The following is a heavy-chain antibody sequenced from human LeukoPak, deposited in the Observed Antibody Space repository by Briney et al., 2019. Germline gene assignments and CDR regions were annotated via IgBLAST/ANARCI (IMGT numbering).Heavy chain of an antibody. D-gene: IGHD4-17*01. CDR2: ISDAGGTT. Sequence: GGSLRLSCAASGFXFSSCAISWVRQAPGKGLEWVSGISDAGGTTNYADAMKGRFTISRDKSKNTLFLQMNSLRAEDTAVYYCAKSYGDYLGYFDSWGQGTLVTVSS. CDR1: GFXFSSCA. CDR3: AKSYGDYLGYFDS. J-gene: IGHJ4*02. V-gene: IGHV3-23*01.